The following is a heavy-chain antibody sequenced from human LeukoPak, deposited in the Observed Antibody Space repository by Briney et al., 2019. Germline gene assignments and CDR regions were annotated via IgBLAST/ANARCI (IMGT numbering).Heavy chain of an antibody. V-gene: IGHV4-34*01. J-gene: IGHJ4*02. CDR3: ARLVAAADTGDY. CDR2: INHSGST. CDR1: GGSFSGYY. D-gene: IGHD6-13*01. Sequence: SETLSLTCAVYGGSFSGYYWSWIRQPPGKGLEWIGEINHSGSTNYNPSLKSRVTISVDTPKNQFSLKLSSVTAADTAVYYCARLVAAADTGDYWGQGTLVTVSS.